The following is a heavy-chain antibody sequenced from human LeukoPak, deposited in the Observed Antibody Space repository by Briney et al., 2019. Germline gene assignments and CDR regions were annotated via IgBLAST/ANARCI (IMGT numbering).Heavy chain of an antibody. CDR3: ARDCSGDTAGYYFDY. CDR1: GYTFTSYY. J-gene: IGHJ4*02. V-gene: IGHV1-46*01. D-gene: IGHD3-10*02. CDR2: INPGGGST. Sequence: GASVKVSCKASGYTFTSYYMHWVRQAPGQGLEWMGIINPGGGSTSYAQKFQGRVTMTRDTSTSTVYMELSSLRSEDTAVYYCARDCSGDTAGYYFDYWGQGTLVTVSS.